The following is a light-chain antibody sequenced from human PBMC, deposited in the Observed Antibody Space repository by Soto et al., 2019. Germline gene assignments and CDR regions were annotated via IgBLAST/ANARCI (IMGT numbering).Light chain of an antibody. J-gene: IGKJ2*01. CDR1: QSVTSSQ. Sequence: EIVLTQSPGTLSLSPGESATLSCRASQSVTSSQVAWYQQKPGQAPRLLIYGASSRATGIPDRFSGVVSETDFTLTISRLEPEDFAVYYCQQYDTSPHTFGQGTKLEIK. V-gene: IGKV3-20*01. CDR2: GAS. CDR3: QQYDTSPHT.